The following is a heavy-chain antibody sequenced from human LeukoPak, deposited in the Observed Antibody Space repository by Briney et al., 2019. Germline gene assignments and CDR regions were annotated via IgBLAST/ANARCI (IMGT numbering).Heavy chain of an antibody. Sequence: PGGSLRLSCSASGFTFSSYAMHWVRQAPGKGLEYVSAITSNGGGTYYADSVKGRFTISRDNSKNTLYLQMSSLRAEDTAVYYCARAGAYHFDNWGQGTLVTVSS. CDR2: ITSNGGGT. CDR3: ARAGAYHFDN. V-gene: IGHV3-64D*06. J-gene: IGHJ4*02. CDR1: GFTFSSYA. D-gene: IGHD3-16*01.